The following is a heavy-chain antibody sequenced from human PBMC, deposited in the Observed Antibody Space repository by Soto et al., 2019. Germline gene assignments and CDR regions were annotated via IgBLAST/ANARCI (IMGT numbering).Heavy chain of an antibody. CDR3: ARDFAGRGPFDP. D-gene: IGHD1-26*01. V-gene: IGHV4-59*01. Sequence: PSETLSLTCSVSNVSISSSYWNWLRQAPGKGLEWIGFVYYTGTIKYNPSLKSRVTISVDTSRNEFSLRLTSVTTADTAFYFCARDFAGRGPFDPWGPGTLGTVS. CDR2: VYYTGTI. CDR1: NVSISSSY. J-gene: IGHJ5*01.